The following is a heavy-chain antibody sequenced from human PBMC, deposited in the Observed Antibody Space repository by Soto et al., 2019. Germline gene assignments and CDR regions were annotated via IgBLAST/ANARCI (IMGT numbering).Heavy chain of an antibody. CDR2: ISYDGSNK. CDR1: GFTFSSYG. CDR3: AKGGTVGATYYYYGMDV. V-gene: IGHV3-30*18. J-gene: IGHJ6*02. D-gene: IGHD1-26*01. Sequence: QPGGSLRLSCAASGFTFSSYGMHWVRQAPGKGLEWVAVISYDGSNKYYADSVKGRFTISRDNSKNTLYLQMNSLRAEDTAVYYCAKGGTVGATYYYYGMDVWGQGTTVTVSS.